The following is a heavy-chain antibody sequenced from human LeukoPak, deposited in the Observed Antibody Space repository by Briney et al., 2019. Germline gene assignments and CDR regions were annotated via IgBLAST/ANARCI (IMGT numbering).Heavy chain of an antibody. J-gene: IGHJ4*02. CDR2: INHSGST. CDR1: RFSFSNYG. Sequence: PGGTQRLSCAASRFSFSNYGMNWVRQAPGKGLEWIGEINHSGSTNYNPSLKSRVTISVDTSKNQSSLKLSSVTAADTAVYYCARGALRCSGGSCYPTTFDYWGQGTLVTVSS. CDR3: ARGALRCSGGSCYPTTFDY. V-gene: IGHV4-34*01. D-gene: IGHD2-15*01.